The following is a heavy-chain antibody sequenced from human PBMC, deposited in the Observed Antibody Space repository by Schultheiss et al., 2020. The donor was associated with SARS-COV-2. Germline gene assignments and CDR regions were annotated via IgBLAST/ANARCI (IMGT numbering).Heavy chain of an antibody. Sequence: ASVKVSCKASGYTFISYGVGWVRQAPGQGLEWMGWISAYNGNTNYAQKLQGRVTMTTDTSTSTAYMELRSLRSDDTAVYYCARRGRSSGWFYYFDYWGQGTLVTVSS. CDR1: GYTFISYG. V-gene: IGHV1-18*01. CDR3: ARRGRSSGWFYYFDY. CDR2: ISAYNGNT. J-gene: IGHJ4*02. D-gene: IGHD6-19*01.